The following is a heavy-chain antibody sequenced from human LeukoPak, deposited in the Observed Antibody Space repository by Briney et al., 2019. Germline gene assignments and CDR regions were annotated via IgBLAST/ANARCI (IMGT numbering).Heavy chain of an antibody. V-gene: IGHV3-66*01. CDR2: IYSGGET. CDR3: TRDPPAVAINTYA. D-gene: IGHD6-13*01. Sequence: PGGSLRLSCAASGVSVSSNFMIWVRQAPGKGLEWVSLIYSGGETSYADSVKGRFSISRDNSKNTLYLQMNSLRVEDTAVYCCTRDPPAVAINTYAWGQGTLVTVSS. J-gene: IGHJ5*02. CDR1: GVSVSSNF.